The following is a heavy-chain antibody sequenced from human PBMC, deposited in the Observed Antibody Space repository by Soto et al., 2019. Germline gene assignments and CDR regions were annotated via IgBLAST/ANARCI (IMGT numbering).Heavy chain of an antibody. J-gene: IGHJ4*02. CDR1: GFTFSSYG. V-gene: IGHV3-30*18. Sequence: QVQLVESGGGVVQPGRSLRLSCAASGFTFSSYGMHWVRQAPGKGLEWVAVISYDGSNKYYADSVKGRFTISRDNSKNTRYLPMNSLRAEDTGVYDWAKDEGWYEDYWGKGTLFTVSS. CDR3: AKDEGWYEDY. CDR2: ISYDGSNK. D-gene: IGHD6-19*01.